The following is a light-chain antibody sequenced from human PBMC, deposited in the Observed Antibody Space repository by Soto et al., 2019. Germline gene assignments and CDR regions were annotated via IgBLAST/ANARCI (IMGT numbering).Light chain of an antibody. CDR2: EAS. V-gene: IGKV1-5*01. CDR3: QQYNSYWT. Sequence: DIKMTQSPSTLSASVGDRVTITCRAGQSIGSWLAWYQHKPGKAPKLLIYEASNSESGVPSRFSGSGSGTEFTLTISSLQPDDFATYYCQQYNSYWTFGQGTKVDVK. CDR1: QSIGSW. J-gene: IGKJ1*01.